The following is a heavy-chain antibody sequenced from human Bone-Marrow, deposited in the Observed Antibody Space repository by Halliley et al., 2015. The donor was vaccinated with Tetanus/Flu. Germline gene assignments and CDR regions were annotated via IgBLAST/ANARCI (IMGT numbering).Heavy chain of an antibody. CDR3: AKAIHYFDSRGTWD. CDR1: GFNFSTYG. V-gene: IGHV3-23*01. Sequence: SLRLSCAASGFNFSTYGMTWVRQAPGKGLEWVSVISGDGDSTYYADSVKGRFTISRDNSKNTLYLQMNSLRAEDTAVYYCAKAIHYFDSRGTWDWGQGTLVTVSS. D-gene: IGHD3-22*01. CDR2: ISGDGDST. J-gene: IGHJ4*02.